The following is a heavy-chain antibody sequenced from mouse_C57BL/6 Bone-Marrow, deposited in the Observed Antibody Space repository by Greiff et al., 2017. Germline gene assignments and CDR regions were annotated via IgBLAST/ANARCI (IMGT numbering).Heavy chain of an antibody. V-gene: IGHV1-56*01. CDR2: IFPGSGST. J-gene: IGHJ2*03. Sequence: QVQLQQSGPELVRPGASVKISCKAPGYTFTSHWMQWVRQRPGQGLEWIGKIFPGSGSTYYNEKFKGKATLTVDTSSSTAYMQLSSLTSEDSAVYCGTILAHLWYIDYGGQGTGLPVSS. CDR3: TILAHLWYIDY. CDR1: GYTFTSHW. D-gene: IGHD2-1*01.